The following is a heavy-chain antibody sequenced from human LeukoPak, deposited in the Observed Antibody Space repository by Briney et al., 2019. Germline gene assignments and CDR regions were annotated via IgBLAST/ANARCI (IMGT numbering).Heavy chain of an antibody. V-gene: IGHV3-48*03. CDR2: VSAGGGTT. Sequence: GGSLRLSRAASGFDFFTYDMQWVRQDPGKGLQWVAYVSAGGGTTFYTDSVKGRFTISRDNAKNSLYLQMNGLRVEDTGVYYCVRDRDYDGMDVWGQGTTVTVSS. CDR1: GFDFFTYD. J-gene: IGHJ6*02. CDR3: VRDRDYDGMDV.